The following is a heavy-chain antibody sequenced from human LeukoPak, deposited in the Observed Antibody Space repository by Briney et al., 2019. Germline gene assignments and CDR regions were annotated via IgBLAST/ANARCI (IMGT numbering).Heavy chain of an antibody. J-gene: IGHJ4*02. CDR2: ISSYSSTV. Sequence: GGSLRLSCAASGFTFSRYSMNWVRQAPGKGLEWVSYISSYSSTVYYADSLKGRFTISRDNAKNSLYLQMNSLRDEDTAVYYCARAQTYYGSGSYLYWGQGTLVTVSS. D-gene: IGHD3-10*01. CDR3: ARAQTYYGSGSYLY. V-gene: IGHV3-48*02. CDR1: GFTFSRYS.